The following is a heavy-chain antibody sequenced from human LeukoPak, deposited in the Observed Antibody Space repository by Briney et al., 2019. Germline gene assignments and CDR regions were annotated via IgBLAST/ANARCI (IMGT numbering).Heavy chain of an antibody. D-gene: IGHD2-2*01. J-gene: IGHJ4*02. V-gene: IGHV3-7*01. CDR3: ARAIRGCRSTSCPTDY. Sequence: AGGSLRLSCAASGFTFSSYWMSWVRQAPGKGLERVANIKQDGSEKYYVDSVKGRFTISRDNAKNSLYLQMNSLRAEDTAVYHCARAIRGCRSTSCPTDYWGQGTLVTVSS. CDR2: IKQDGSEK. CDR1: GFTFSSYW.